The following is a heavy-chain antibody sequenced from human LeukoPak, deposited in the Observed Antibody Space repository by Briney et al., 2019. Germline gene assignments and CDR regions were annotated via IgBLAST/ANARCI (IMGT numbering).Heavy chain of an antibody. J-gene: IGHJ4*02. CDR1: GGSISSYY. CDR2: IYYSGST. D-gene: IGHD6-13*01. CDR3: ARGLMMAVAGRGEFHY. V-gene: IGHV4-59*01. Sequence: SSETLSLTCTVSGGSISSYYWSWIRQPPGKGLEWIGYIYYSGSTNYNPSLKSRVTISVDTSKNQFSLKLSSVTAADTAVYYCARGLMMAVAGRGEFHYWGQGTLVTVSS.